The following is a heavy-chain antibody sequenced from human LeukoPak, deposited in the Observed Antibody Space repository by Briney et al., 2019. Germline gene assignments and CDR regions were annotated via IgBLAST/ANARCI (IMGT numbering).Heavy chain of an antibody. CDR2: IVHSGNT. CDR1: GYSISSGYY. V-gene: IGHV4-38-2*02. J-gene: IGHJ4*02. CDR3: ARDGGYSHADY. Sequence: SETTSLTCTVSGYSISSGYYWGWLRQSPGKGLEWIGNIVHSGNTYYNPSLKSRVTMSVDTSKNQFSLNLTSVTAADTAVYFCARDGGYSHADYWGQGTLVTVSS. D-gene: IGHD5-18*01.